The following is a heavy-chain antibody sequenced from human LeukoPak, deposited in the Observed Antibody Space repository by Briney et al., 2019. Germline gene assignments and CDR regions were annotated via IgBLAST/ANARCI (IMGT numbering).Heavy chain of an antibody. CDR1: GFTFSSYG. CDR2: IWYDGSNK. CDR3: ARGRSSSTRESLGY. V-gene: IGHV3-33*01. D-gene: IGHD2-2*01. Sequence: GGSLRLSCAASGFTFSSYGMHWVRQAPGKGLEWVAVIWYDGSNKYYADSVKGRFTISRDNAKNSLYLQMNSLRAEDTAVYYCARGRSSSTRESLGYWGQGTLVTVSS. J-gene: IGHJ4*02.